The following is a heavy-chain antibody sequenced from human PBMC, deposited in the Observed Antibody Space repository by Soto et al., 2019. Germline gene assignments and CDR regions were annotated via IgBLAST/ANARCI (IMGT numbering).Heavy chain of an antibody. J-gene: IGHJ5*02. D-gene: IGHD2-15*01. Sequence: PSETLSLTCTVSGGSISSYYWSWIRQPPGKGLEWIGYIYYSGSTNYNPSLKSRVTISVDTSKNQFSLKLSSVTAADTAVYYCARNCKGGRCYNNWFDPRGEGTLVIVSS. V-gene: IGHV4-59*01. CDR2: IYYSGST. CDR1: GGSISSYY. CDR3: ARNCKGGRCYNNWFDP.